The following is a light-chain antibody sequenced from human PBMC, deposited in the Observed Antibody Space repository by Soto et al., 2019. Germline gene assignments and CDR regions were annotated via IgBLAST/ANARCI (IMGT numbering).Light chain of an antibody. CDR3: QQRRNWPPVYS. Sequence: EIVLTQSPATLSLSPGERATLSCRASQSVSSYLAWYQQKPGQAPRLLIYDASNRATGIPARLSGSGSGTDFTLHIISPEPQDVAVYYCQQRRNWPPVYSFGQGTKLEIK. V-gene: IGKV3-11*01. CDR1: QSVSSY. J-gene: IGKJ2*03. CDR2: DAS.